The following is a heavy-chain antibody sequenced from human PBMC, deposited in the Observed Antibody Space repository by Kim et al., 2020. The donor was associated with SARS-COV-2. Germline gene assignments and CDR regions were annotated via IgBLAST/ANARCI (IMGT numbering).Heavy chain of an antibody. V-gene: IGHV2-5*01. D-gene: IGHD3-10*01. Sequence: KRYSPSLKSRLTITKDTSKNQVVLTMTNMDPVDTATYYCGHLFISLPFDYWGQGTLVTVSS. CDR2: K. CDR3: GHLFISLPFDY. J-gene: IGHJ4*02.